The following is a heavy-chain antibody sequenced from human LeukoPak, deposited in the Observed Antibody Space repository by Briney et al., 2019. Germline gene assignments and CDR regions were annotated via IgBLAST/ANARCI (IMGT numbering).Heavy chain of an antibody. D-gene: IGHD5-12*01. CDR2: ISGSGGST. J-gene: IGHJ4*02. V-gene: IGHV3-23*01. CDR3: AKSGYSGYDLPTRFDY. CDR1: RFTFSSYA. Sequence: GGSLRLSCAASRFTFSSYAMSWVRQAPGKGLEWVSAISGSGGSTYYADSVKGRFTISRDNSKNTLYLQMNSLRAEDTAVYYCAKSGYSGYDLPTRFDYWGQGTLVTVSS.